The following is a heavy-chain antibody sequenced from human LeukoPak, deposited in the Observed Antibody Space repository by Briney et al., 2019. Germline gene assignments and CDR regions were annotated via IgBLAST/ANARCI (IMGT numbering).Heavy chain of an antibody. CDR1: GFTFSSYS. V-gene: IGHV3-21*01. CDR3: ARPWDGVVVAAPRGSYGMDV. D-gene: IGHD2-15*01. Sequence: PGGSLRLSCAASGFTFSSYSMNWVRQAPGKGLEWVSSISSSSSYIYYADSVKGRFTISRDNAKNSLYLQMNSLRAEDTAVYYCARPWDGVVVAAPRGSYGMDVWGQGTTVTVSS. J-gene: IGHJ6*02. CDR2: ISSSSSYI.